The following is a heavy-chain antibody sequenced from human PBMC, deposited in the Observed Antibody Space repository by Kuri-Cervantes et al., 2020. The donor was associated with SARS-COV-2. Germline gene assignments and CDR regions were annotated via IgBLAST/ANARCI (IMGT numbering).Heavy chain of an antibody. J-gene: IGHJ4*02. CDR2: IYPGDSDT. Sequence: GGSLRLSCKGSGYSFSNFWIAWVRQMPGKGLEWMGIIYPGDSDTRYSPSFQGQVTISADKSISTAYLQWAGLKASDTAMYYCAIPRRDYGSGSRYGGFDYWGQGTLVTVSS. D-gene: IGHD3-10*01. V-gene: IGHV5-51*01. CDR3: AIPRRDYGSGSRYGGFDY. CDR1: GYSFSNFW.